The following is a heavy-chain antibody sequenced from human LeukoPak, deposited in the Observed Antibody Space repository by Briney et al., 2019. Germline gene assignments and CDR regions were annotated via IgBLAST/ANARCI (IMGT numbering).Heavy chain of an antibody. CDR1: GGTFSSYT. V-gene: IGHV1-69*02. CDR2: IIPIPGIA. J-gene: IGHJ4*02. Sequence: SVKVSCKASGGTFSSYTISWVRQAPGQGLEWMGRIIPIPGIANYAQKFQGRVTITADKSTSTAYMELSSLRSEDTAVYYCAEADYDFWSGYIGGGFDYWGQGTLVTVSS. D-gene: IGHD3-3*01. CDR3: AEADYDFWSGYIGGGFDY.